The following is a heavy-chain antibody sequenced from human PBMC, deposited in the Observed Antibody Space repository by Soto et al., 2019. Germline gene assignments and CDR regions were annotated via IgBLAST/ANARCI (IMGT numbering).Heavy chain of an antibody. CDR1: GFSFSDGAVG. CDR3: ARVRRRESCWGGDCYYFDV. D-gene: IGHD2-21*01. CDR2: YYWDEDE. Sequence: QITLKESGPTLVKPTQTLKLTCTFSGFSFSDGAVGVGWFRQSPGKAPEWLESYYWDEDEWHSPSLRTRLSISYEAARSQVVLSMVDMDPQDTATYFCARVRRRESCWGGDCYYFDVWGQGLQVAAS. V-gene: IGHV2-5*02. J-gene: IGHJ4*02.